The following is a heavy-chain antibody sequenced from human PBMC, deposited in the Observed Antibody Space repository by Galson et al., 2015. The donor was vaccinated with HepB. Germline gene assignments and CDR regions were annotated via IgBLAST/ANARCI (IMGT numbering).Heavy chain of an antibody. J-gene: IGHJ4*02. D-gene: IGHD6-19*01. CDR1: GFTFSSYA. CDR2: ISGSGGST. Sequence: SCKASGFTFSSYAMNWVRQAPGKGLEWVSGISGSGGSTYYADSEKGRLSISRDNSKNTLYLQMDSLRAEDTAVYYCAKGQKGFTSDPGGFDYWGQGTLVTVSS. CDR3: AKGQKGFTSDPGGFDY. V-gene: IGHV3-23*01.